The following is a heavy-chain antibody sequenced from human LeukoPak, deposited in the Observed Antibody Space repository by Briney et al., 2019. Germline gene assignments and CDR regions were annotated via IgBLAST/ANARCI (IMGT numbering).Heavy chain of an antibody. Sequence: GESLKISCQTSGYIFTNYFIGWVRQMPGKGLECLGIIYPGDSDTRYSPSFQGQVTISVDKSTSAAYLQWNSLKASDSAMYYCARGGSDYGDFYFDYWGQGTLVTVSS. J-gene: IGHJ4*02. CDR2: IYPGDSDT. D-gene: IGHD4-17*01. CDR1: GYIFTNYF. CDR3: ARGGSDYGDFYFDY. V-gene: IGHV5-51*01.